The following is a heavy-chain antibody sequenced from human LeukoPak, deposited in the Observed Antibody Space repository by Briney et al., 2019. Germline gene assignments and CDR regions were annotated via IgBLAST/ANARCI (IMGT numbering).Heavy chain of an antibody. D-gene: IGHD5-12*01. Sequence: GGSLRLSCAASGFTFSNYGMHWVRQAPGKGLEWVAVISYDGSNKYYTDSVKGRFTISRDNSKNTLYLQMNSLRAEDTAVYYCAKDRTAGYDGLVDYWGQGTRDTVSS. CDR1: GFTFSNYG. J-gene: IGHJ4*02. CDR3: AKDRTAGYDGLVDY. CDR2: ISYDGSNK. V-gene: IGHV3-30*18.